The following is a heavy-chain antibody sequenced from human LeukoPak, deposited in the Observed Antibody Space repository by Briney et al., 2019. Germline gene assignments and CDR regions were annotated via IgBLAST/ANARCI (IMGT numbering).Heavy chain of an antibody. V-gene: IGHV4-39*07. CDR1: GGSISSSSYY. CDR2: IYYSGST. Sequence: PSETLSLTCTVSGGSISSSSYYWGWIRQPPGKGLEWIGSIYYSGSTYYNPSLKSRVTISVDTSKNQFSLKLSSVTAADTAVYYCARASAAANIFYYYYMDVWGKGTTVTVSS. J-gene: IGHJ6*03. D-gene: IGHD6-13*01. CDR3: ARASAAANIFYYYYMDV.